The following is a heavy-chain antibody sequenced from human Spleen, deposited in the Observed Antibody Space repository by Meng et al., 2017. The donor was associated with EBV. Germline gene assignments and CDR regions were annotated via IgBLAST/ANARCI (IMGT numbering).Heavy chain of an antibody. CDR2: IYYSGST. CDR3: ARLLYSGYGYPDY. V-gene: IGHV4-39*01. CDR1: GGSISISSYF. Sequence: QLRLLDSGPGLVEPSGPLSITCTVAGGSISISSYFWGWIRQPPGKGLEWIGTIYYSGSTYYNPSLESRVTISVDTSKNQFSLKLSSVTAADTAVYYCARLLYSGYGYPDYWGQGTLVTVSS. D-gene: IGHD5-12*01. J-gene: IGHJ4*02.